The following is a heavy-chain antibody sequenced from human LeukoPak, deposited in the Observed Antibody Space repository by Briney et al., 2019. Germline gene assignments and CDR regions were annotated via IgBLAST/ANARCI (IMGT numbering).Heavy chain of an antibody. CDR1: GYTFTSYY. Sequence: ASVKVSCKASGYTFTSYYMHWVRQAPGQGLEWMGIINPSGGSTSYAQKFQGRVSMTRDMSTSTVFMELSSLRSEDTAVYYCARDMDSGPDFFDYWGLGTLVTVSS. J-gene: IGHJ4*02. V-gene: IGHV1-46*01. CDR2: INPSGGST. CDR3: ARDMDSGPDFFDY. D-gene: IGHD1-26*01.